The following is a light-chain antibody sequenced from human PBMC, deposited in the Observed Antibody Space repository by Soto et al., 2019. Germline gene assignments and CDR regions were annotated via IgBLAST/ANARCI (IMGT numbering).Light chain of an antibody. CDR3: LQSYSSPWT. Sequence: DIQMAQSPSSLSASVGDRVTITCRASETISSYLNWYQAKPGRAPKLLIYAASNLQSGVPSRFGGSGSGTDFTLTISSLQPEDCATYYCLQSYSSPWTFGQGTKVEI. V-gene: IGKV1-39*01. J-gene: IGKJ1*01. CDR1: ETISSY. CDR2: AAS.